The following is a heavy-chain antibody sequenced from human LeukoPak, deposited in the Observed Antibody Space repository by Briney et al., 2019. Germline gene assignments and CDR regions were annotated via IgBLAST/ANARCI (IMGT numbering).Heavy chain of an antibody. Sequence: GGSLRLSCAASGFTFRSHSLGWVRQAPGKGLEWVSSITGAGSIQDADSVQGRFTISRDNTQNSIFLQMNSLRAEDTAVYYCVRDVIHSYFDIWGQGILVTVSS. D-gene: IGHD2/OR15-2a*01. CDR3: VRDVIHSYFDI. V-gene: IGHV3-21*01. J-gene: IGHJ4*02. CDR2: ITGAGSI. CDR1: GFTFRSHS.